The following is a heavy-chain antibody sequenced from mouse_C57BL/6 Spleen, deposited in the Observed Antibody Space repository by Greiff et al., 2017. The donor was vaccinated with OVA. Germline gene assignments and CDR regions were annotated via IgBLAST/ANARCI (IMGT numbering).Heavy chain of an antibody. CDR3: ARADYPYAMDY. Sequence: DVKLVESGGGLVKPGGSLKLSCAASGFTFSSYAMSWVRQTPEKRLEWVATISDGGSYTYYPDNVKGRFTISRDNAKNNLYLQMSHLKSEDTAMYYCARADYPYAMDYWGQGTSVTVSS. CDR2: ISDGGSYT. CDR1: GFTFSSYA. D-gene: IGHD2-4*01. J-gene: IGHJ4*01. V-gene: IGHV5-4*03.